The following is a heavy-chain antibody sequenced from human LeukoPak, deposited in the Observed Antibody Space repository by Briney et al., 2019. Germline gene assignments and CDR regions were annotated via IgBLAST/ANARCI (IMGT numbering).Heavy chain of an antibody. Sequence: SETLSLTCTASGGSVSNYYWSWIRQSPGKGLEWIGYIYYTETSYNPSLKSRVTISADTSKNQFSLKLYSVTAEDTAVYYCATMEPILTGYGGPFRVRLIYWGQGTLVTVSS. CDR2: IYYTET. CDR1: GGSVSNYY. CDR3: ATMEPILTGYGGPFRVRLIY. J-gene: IGHJ4*02. V-gene: IGHV4-59*02. D-gene: IGHD3-9*01.